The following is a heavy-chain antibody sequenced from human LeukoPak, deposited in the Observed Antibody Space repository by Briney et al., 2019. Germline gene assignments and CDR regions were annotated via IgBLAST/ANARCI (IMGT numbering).Heavy chain of an antibody. D-gene: IGHD1-26*01. V-gene: IGHV3-9*01. CDR3: AKDIRGSYRGGHFDC. J-gene: IGHJ4*02. Sequence: PGGSLRLSCAASGFIFDDYAMHWVRQAPGKGLEWVSGISWNSGSIGYADSVKGRFTISRDNAKNSLYLQMNSLRAEDTALYYCAKDIRGSYRGGHFDCWGQGTLVTVSS. CDR1: GFIFDDYA. CDR2: ISWNSGSI.